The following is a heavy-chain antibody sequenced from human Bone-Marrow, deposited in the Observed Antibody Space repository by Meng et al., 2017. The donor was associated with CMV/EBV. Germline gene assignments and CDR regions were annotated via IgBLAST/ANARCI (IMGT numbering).Heavy chain of an antibody. J-gene: IGHJ6*02. CDR3: ARGGYSCYVRPLYGMDV. D-gene: IGHD5-12*01. Sequence: ASVKVSCKASGYSFTSYYMHWVRHAPGQGLEWMGIINPSGGSTSYEQKFQGRVTMTRDKYTSTVYTELSSLRSADTAVYYCARGGYSCYVRPLYGMDVWGQGPTVTVSS. V-gene: IGHV1-46*01. CDR1: GYSFTSYY. CDR2: INPSGGST.